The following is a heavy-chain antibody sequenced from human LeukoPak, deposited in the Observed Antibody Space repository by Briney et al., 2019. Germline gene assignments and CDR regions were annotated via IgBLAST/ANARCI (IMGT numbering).Heavy chain of an antibody. CDR3: AKQAGYSTGYYYIDH. CDR1: GYSFTKYW. D-gene: IGHD6-19*01. J-gene: IGHJ4*02. Sequence: GESLQISCKGSGYSFTKYWIGWVRQMPGKGLEWMGIIYPGDSDIRYSPSFQGQVTISADKSINTAYLQWSSLKASDTAMYYCAKQAGYSTGYYYIDHWGQGALVTASS. CDR2: IYPGDSDI. V-gene: IGHV5-51*01.